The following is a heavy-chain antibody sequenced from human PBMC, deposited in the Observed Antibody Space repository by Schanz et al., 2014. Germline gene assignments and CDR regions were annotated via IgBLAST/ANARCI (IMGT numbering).Heavy chain of an antibody. CDR1: GFTFSDYC. CDR3: ARDRGAGSLQNLGDFDY. Sequence: QVQLVESGGGLVKPGGSLRLSCAASGFTFSDYCMVWIRQAPGKGLEWVSYICSRRTVKYADSVKGRFTISRDNAKSSLYLQMRSLRVEYTAVYYCARDRGAGSLQNLGDFDYWGQGTLVTVSS. CDR2: ICSRRTV. D-gene: IGHD3-10*01. J-gene: IGHJ4*02. V-gene: IGHV3-11*01.